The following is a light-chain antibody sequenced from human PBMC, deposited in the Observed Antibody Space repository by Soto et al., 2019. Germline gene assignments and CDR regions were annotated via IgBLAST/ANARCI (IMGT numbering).Light chain of an antibody. CDR3: QQDVSSPRT. V-gene: IGKV3-20*01. CDR2: GAS. J-gene: IGKJ1*01. CDR1: QTVYNGF. Sequence: ENVLTQSPGTLSLSPGERATLSCRASQTVYNGFLAWYQQKPGQAPRLLIYGASSRATGIPDRFSGSGSGTDFTLTISSLEPEDFAVYYCQQDVSSPRTFGQGTKVEI.